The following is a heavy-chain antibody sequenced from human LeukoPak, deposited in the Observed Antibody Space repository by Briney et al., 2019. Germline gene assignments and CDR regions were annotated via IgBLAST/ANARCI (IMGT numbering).Heavy chain of an antibody. V-gene: IGHV4-59*01. CDR2: IYYSGNT. D-gene: IGHD3-10*01. Sequence: SETLSLTCTVSGGSISTYYWSWIRQPPGKGLEWIGYIYYSGNTNYNPSLKSRVTISVDTSKNQLSLKLNSVTAADTAVYYCARDEVGGSGYFDYWGQGTLVTVSS. J-gene: IGHJ4*02. CDR1: GGSISTYY. CDR3: ARDEVGGSGYFDY.